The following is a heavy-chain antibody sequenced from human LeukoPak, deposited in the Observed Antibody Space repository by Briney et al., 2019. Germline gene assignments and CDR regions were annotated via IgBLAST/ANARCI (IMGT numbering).Heavy chain of an antibody. J-gene: IGHJ6*02. CDR2: INHNGNVN. V-gene: IGHV3-7*03. Sequence: PGGSLRLSCAASGFTFSSYAMSWVRQAPGKGLEWVASINHNGNVNYYVDSVKGRFTISRDNAKNSLYLQMSNLRAEDTAVYFCARGGGLDVWGRGATVTVSS. CDR3: ARGGGLDV. CDR1: GFTFSSYA. D-gene: IGHD3-16*01.